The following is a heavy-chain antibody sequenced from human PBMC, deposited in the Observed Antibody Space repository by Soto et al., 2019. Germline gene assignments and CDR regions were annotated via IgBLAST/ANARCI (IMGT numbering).Heavy chain of an antibody. CDR2: IYYSGST. J-gene: IGHJ4*02. Sequence: SETLSLTCTVSGGSISSYYWSWIRQPPGKGLEWIGYIYYSGSTSYNPSLKSRVTISVDTSKNQFSLKLSSVTAADTAVYYCASTRYSSGWYGTHFDYWGQGTLVTVSS. V-gene: IGHV4-59*08. CDR1: GGSISSYY. CDR3: ASTRYSSGWYGTHFDY. D-gene: IGHD6-19*01.